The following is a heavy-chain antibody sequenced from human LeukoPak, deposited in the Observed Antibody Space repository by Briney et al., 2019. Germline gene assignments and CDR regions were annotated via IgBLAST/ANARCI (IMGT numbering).Heavy chain of an antibody. CDR3: ARAALSTYWFDP. Sequence: GGSLRLSCAASGFTFSSHSMNWVRQAPGKGLEWVSSISSSSSYVYYADSVKGRFTISRDNAKNSLYLQMDSLRAEDTAVYYCARAALSTYWFDPWGQGTLVTVSS. D-gene: IGHD2-15*01. J-gene: IGHJ5*02. CDR1: GFTFSSHS. V-gene: IGHV3-21*01. CDR2: ISSSSSYV.